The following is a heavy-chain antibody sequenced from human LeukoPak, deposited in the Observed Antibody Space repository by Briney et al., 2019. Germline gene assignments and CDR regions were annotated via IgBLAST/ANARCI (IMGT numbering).Heavy chain of an antibody. CDR3: ARGASSVNRVHAFDI. CDR1: GYSINSGYY. Sequence: SETLSLTCSVSGYSINSGYYWGWIRQPPGKGLEWIGTIYHSGSTYCNPSLKSRVTISIDTFENQFSLKLSSVTAADTAVYYCARGASSVNRVHAFDIWGQGTMVTVSS. CDR2: IYHSGST. J-gene: IGHJ3*02. V-gene: IGHV4-38-2*02. D-gene: IGHD5/OR15-5a*01.